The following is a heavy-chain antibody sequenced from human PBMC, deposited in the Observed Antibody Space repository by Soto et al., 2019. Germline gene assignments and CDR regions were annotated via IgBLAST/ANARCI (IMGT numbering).Heavy chain of an antibody. CDR2: CIPMFNRP. Sequence: QVQLVQSGAEVKKPGSSVKVSCKASGGTFSSYAISWVRQAPGQGLEWMGGCIPMFNRPHSARKFQGRVTITADEFTSTAYMDLSSLRSEDTAVYYCARGQFHHVSNYYYALDVWGQGTTVTVSS. CDR3: ARGQFHHVSNYYYALDV. V-gene: IGHV1-69*01. J-gene: IGHJ6*02. CDR1: GGTFSSYA.